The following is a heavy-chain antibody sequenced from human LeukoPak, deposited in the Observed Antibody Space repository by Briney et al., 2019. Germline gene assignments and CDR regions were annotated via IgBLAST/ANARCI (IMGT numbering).Heavy chain of an antibody. D-gene: IGHD4-17*01. CDR2: LSGSGGST. CDR3: AKGGSTSRVTTSRVVFGYYYYMDV. CDR1: GFTFSSHA. V-gene: IGHV3-23*01. Sequence: GGSLRLSCAASGFTFSSHAMSWVRQAPGKGLEWVSSLSGSGGSTYHADSVKGRFSIFRDNSKNTLYLQLNSLRAEDTAVYYCAKGGSTSRVTTSRVVFGYYYYMDVWGKGTPVTVSS. J-gene: IGHJ6*03.